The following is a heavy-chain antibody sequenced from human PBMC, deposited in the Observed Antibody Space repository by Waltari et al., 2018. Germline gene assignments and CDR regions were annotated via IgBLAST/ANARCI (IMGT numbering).Heavy chain of an antibody. CDR3: AHSTPNYYDSSGYPILGFDY. CDR2: IYWNDDK. J-gene: IGHJ4*02. D-gene: IGHD3-22*01. V-gene: IGHV2-5*01. CDR1: GFSLSTRGVG. Sequence: QITLKESGPTLVKPTQTLTLTCTFSGFSLSTRGVGVGWIRQPPGQALDWLALIYWNDDKRYSPSLKSRLTITKDTSKNQVVLTMTNMDPVDTATYYCAHSTPNYYDSSGYPILGFDYWGQGTLVTVSS.